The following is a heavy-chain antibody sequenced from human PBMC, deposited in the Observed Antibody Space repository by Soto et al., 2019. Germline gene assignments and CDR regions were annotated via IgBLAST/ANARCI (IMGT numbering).Heavy chain of an antibody. J-gene: IGHJ3*02. CDR1: GGSFSGYY. Sequence: SETLSLTCAVYGGSFSGYYWSWIRQPPGKGLEWIGEINHSGSTNYNPSLKSRVTISVDTSKNQLSLNLTSVTAADTALYYCARAYFGSGSPFDIWGQGTMVTVSS. V-gene: IGHV4-34*01. CDR3: ARAYFGSGSPFDI. CDR2: INHSGST. D-gene: IGHD3-10*01.